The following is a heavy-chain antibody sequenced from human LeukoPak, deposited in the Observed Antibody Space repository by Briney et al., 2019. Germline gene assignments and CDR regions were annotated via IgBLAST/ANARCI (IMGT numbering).Heavy chain of an antibody. CDR3: VRARAGGLDY. J-gene: IGHJ4*02. Sequence: GSLRLSCAASGFTFRHFSVQWVRQAPGRGLEWVAVLSFDGAHKYYAESVKGRFTISRDNSNNTLFLQMDSLRIEDTALYYCVRARAGGLDYWGQGTLVTVSS. CDR2: LSFDGAHK. D-gene: IGHD3-16*01. V-gene: IGHV3-30*04. CDR1: GFTFRHFS.